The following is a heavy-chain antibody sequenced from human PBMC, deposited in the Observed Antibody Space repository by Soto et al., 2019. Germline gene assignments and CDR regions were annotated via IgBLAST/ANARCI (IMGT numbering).Heavy chain of an antibody. CDR2: IDPGSGAS. D-gene: IGHD6-6*01. CDR3: AKPWVPSITDRPPRFDY. V-gene: IGHV1-2*02. J-gene: IGHJ4*02. CDR1: GYPFTDLY. Sequence: GASVKVSCKPSGYPFTDLYIHWLRQAPGLGLEWMGWIDPGSGASRKTQRFQGRFTMTRDTSTNTVYMELSSLRSDDTALYYCAKPWVPSITDRPPRFDYWGRGTLVTVSS.